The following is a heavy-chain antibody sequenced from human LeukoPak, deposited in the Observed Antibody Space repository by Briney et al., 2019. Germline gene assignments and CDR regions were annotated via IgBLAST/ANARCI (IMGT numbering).Heavy chain of an antibody. Sequence: SQTLSLTCTVSGGFISSRDYYWSWIRQAPGKGLEWIGYIYYSGNTDYNPSLKSRIYISVDTSKNQFSLKLGSVTAADTALYNCARGVYFFDFCGQGTLVTVSS. J-gene: IGHJ4*02. CDR1: GGFISSRDYY. CDR2: IYYSGNT. D-gene: IGHD3-10*01. CDR3: ARGVYFFDF. V-gene: IGHV4-30-4*01.